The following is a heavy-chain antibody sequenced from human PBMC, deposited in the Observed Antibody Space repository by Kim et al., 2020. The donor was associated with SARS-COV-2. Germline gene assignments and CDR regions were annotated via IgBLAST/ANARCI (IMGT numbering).Heavy chain of an antibody. CDR2: ISSNGGST. V-gene: IGHV3-64D*09. CDR1: GFTFSSYA. CDR3: VKSYYDSSGYYSPFDY. J-gene: IGHJ4*02. D-gene: IGHD3-22*01. Sequence: GGSLRLSCSASGFTFSSYAMHWVRQAPGKGLEYVSAISSNGGSTYYADSVKGRFTISRDNSKNTLYLQMSSLRAEDTAVYYCVKSYYDSSGYYSPFDYWGQGTLVTVSS.